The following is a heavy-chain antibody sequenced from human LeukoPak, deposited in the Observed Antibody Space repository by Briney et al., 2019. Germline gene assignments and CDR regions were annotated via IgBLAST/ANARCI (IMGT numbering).Heavy chain of an antibody. CDR3: ARDYCSGGSCYLGYNWFDP. CDR1: GGSISSSSYY. J-gene: IGHJ5*02. D-gene: IGHD2-15*01. CDR2: IYTSGST. V-gene: IGHV4-61*02. Sequence: SETLSLTCTVSGGSISSSSYYWSWIRQPAGKGLEWIGRIYTSGSTNYNPSLKSRVTISVDTSKNQFSLKLSSVTAADTAVYYCARDYCSGGSCYLGYNWFDPWGQGTLVTVSS.